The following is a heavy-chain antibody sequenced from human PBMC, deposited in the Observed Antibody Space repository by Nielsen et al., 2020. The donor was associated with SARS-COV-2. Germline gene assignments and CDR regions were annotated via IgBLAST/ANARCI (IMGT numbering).Heavy chain of an antibody. CDR2: ISHSGNYM. V-gene: IGHV3-11*03. D-gene: IGHD5-18*01. CDR1: GFTFSDYY. Sequence: GESLKISCVGSGFTFSDYYMSWIRQAPGKGLEWVSYISHSGNYMIYADSVKGRLTISRDNARNSVYLQMNSLGAEDTAVYYCARTGRNMVNYYGMDVWGQGTTVTVPS. CDR3: ARTGRNMVNYYGMDV. J-gene: IGHJ6*02.